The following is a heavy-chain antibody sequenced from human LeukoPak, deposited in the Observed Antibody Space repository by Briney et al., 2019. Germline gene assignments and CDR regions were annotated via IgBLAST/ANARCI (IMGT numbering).Heavy chain of an antibody. CDR1: GVSISSGGYS. CDR3: ARDYGDY. D-gene: IGHD4-17*01. Sequence: PSETLSLTCAVSGVSISSGGYSWSWIRQPPGKGLEWIGYIYHSGSTYYNPSLKSRVTISVDRSKNQFSLKLSSVTAADTAVYYCARDYGDYWGQGTLVTVSS. J-gene: IGHJ4*02. V-gene: IGHV4-30-2*01. CDR2: IYHSGST.